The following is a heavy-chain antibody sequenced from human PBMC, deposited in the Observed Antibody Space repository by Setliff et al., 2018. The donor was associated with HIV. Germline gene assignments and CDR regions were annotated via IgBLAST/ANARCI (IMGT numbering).Heavy chain of an antibody. D-gene: IGHD3-3*01. J-gene: IGHJ4*02. V-gene: IGHV4-59*08. CDR2: IFYSGFA. CDR3: ARQMTIPGVAVTPVDY. Sequence: SETLSLTCTVSGGSISTYYWSWIRQPPGKGLEWIGYIFYSGFAAYNPSLKSRLTISVDTSKSQFSLKLTSVTAADTAVYYCARQMTIPGVAVTPVDYWGQGALVTVSS. CDR1: GGSISTYY.